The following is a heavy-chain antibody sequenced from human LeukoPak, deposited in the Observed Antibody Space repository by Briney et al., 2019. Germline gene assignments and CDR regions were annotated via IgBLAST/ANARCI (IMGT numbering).Heavy chain of an antibody. J-gene: IGHJ4*02. CDR1: GFTFSDYY. V-gene: IGHV3-11*04. D-gene: IGHD2-2*01. CDR2: ISSSGSTI. Sequence: PGGSLRLSCAASGFTFSDYYMSWIRQAPGRGLEWVSYISSSGSTIYYADSVKGRFTISRDNAKNSLYLQMNSLRAEDTAVYYCARDGARYCSSTSCLGIDYWGQGTLVTVSS. CDR3: ARDGARYCSSTSCLGIDY.